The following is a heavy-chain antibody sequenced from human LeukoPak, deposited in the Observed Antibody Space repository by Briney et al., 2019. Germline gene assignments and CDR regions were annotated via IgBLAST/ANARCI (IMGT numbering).Heavy chain of an antibody. CDR1: GYSISSGYY. Sequence: SETLSLTCTVSGYSISSGYYWGWIRQSPGKGLEWIGSIYNSGSTYYNPSLKSRVTISIETSKNQFSLKLSSVTAADTAVYYGARHKGIAAAGTPGPFGPWGQGTLVTVSS. CDR2: IYNSGST. D-gene: IGHD6-13*01. V-gene: IGHV4-38-2*02. J-gene: IGHJ5*02. CDR3: ARHKGIAAAGTPGPFGP.